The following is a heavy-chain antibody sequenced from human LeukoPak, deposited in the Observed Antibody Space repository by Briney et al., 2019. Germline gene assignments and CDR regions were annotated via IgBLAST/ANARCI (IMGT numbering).Heavy chain of an antibody. CDR2: INHSGST. CDR3: ARLINYYGSGSSSDY. J-gene: IGHJ4*02. CDR1: GGSFSGYY. D-gene: IGHD3-10*01. Sequence: SETLSLTCAVYGGSFSGYYWSWIRQPPGKGLKWIGEINHSGSTNYNPSLKSRVTISVDTSKNQFSLKLSSVTAADTAVYYCARLINYYGSGSSSDYWGQGTLVTVSS. V-gene: IGHV4-34*01.